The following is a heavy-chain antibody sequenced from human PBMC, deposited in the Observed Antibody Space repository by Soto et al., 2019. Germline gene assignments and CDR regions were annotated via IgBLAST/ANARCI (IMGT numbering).Heavy chain of an antibody. J-gene: IGHJ6*03. Sequence: SETLSLTCTVSGGSISSYYWSWIRQPPGKGLEWIGYIYYSGSTNYNPSLKSRVTISVDTSKNQFSLKLSYVTAADTAVYYCGREYYDFWSGYHGYYYMDVWGKGTTVTVSS. D-gene: IGHD3-3*01. CDR1: GGSISSYY. CDR2: IYYSGST. V-gene: IGHV4-59*12. CDR3: GREYYDFWSGYHGYYYMDV.